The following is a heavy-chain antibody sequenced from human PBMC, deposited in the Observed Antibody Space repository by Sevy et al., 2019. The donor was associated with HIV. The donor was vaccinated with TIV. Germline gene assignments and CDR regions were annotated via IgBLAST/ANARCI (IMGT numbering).Heavy chain of an antibody. D-gene: IGHD3-10*01. V-gene: IGHV5-10-1*01. Sequence: GESLKISCKGSGYSFTSYWISWVRQMPGKGLEWMGRIDPSDSYTNYSPSFQGHVTISADKSISTAYLEWSSLKASDTAMYYCARHTAGVPYGSGPKGDAFDIWGQGTMVTVSS. CDR2: IDPSDSYT. J-gene: IGHJ3*02. CDR3: ARHTAGVPYGSGPKGDAFDI. CDR1: GYSFTSYW.